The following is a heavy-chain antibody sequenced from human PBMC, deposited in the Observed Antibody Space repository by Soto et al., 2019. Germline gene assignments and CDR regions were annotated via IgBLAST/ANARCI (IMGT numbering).Heavy chain of an antibody. D-gene: IGHD1-20*01. V-gene: IGHV4-31*03. CDR1: GGSISSGGYY. J-gene: IGHJ5*02. CDR2: IYYSGST. Sequence: PSETLSLTCTVSGGSISSGGYYWSWIRQHPGKGLEWIGYIYYSGSTYYNPSLKSRVTISVDTSKNQFSLKLSSVTAADTAVYCCARVGGINWFDPWGQGTLVTVSS. CDR3: ARVGGINWFDP.